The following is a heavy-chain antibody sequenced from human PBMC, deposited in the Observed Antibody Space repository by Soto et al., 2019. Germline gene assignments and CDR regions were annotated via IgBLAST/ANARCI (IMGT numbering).Heavy chain of an antibody. Sequence: EVQLLESGGGLVQPGGSLRLSCAASGFTFSNYAMSWVRQAPGKGLEGVALITGSGSATYFADSVEGRFTISRDNSKNTLYLQMDSLRAEDTGIYYCAKDMRIGGSWDFFFDHWGQGTLVTVSP. J-gene: IGHJ4*02. V-gene: IGHV3-23*01. CDR2: ITGSGSAT. CDR1: GFTFSNYA. D-gene: IGHD1-26*01. CDR3: AKDMRIGGSWDFFFDH.